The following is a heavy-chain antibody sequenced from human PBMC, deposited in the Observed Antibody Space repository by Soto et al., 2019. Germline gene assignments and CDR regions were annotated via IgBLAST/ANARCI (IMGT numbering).Heavy chain of an antibody. J-gene: IGHJ4*02. D-gene: IGHD3-9*01. CDR3: ASTVRYFDWLLSDFDY. Sequence: SETLSLTCTVSGGSISSSSYYWGWIRQPPGKGLEWIGSIYYSGSTYYNPSLKSRVTISVDTSKNQFSLKPSSVTAADTAVYYCASTVRYFDWLLSDFDYWGQGTLVTVSS. CDR1: GGSISSSSYY. CDR2: IYYSGST. V-gene: IGHV4-39*01.